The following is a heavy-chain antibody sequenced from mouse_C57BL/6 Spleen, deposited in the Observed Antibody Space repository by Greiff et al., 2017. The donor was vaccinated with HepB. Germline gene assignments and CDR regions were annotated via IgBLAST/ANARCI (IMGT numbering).Heavy chain of an antibody. V-gene: IGHV5-4*01. CDR1: GFTFSSYA. CDR2: ISDGGSYT. J-gene: IGHJ2*01. CDR3: ARDEPYYFDY. Sequence: EVNLVESGGGLVKPGGSLKLSCAASGFTFSSYAMSWVRQTPEKRLEWVATISDGGSYTYYPDNVKGRFTISRDNAKNNLYLQMSHLKSEDTAMYYCARDEPYYFDYWGQGTTLTVSS.